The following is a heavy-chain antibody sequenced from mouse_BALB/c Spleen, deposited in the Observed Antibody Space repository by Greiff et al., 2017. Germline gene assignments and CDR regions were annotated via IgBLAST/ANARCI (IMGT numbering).Heavy chain of an antibody. Sequence: EVQLQQSGPGLVKPSQSLSLTCTVTGYSITSDYAWNWIRQFPGNKLEWMGYISYSGSTSYNPSLKSRISITRDTSKNQFFLQLNSVTTEDTATYYCARGAWRYGSRNHQAWFAYWGQGTLVTVSA. CDR1: GYSITSDYA. CDR3: ARGAWRYGSRNHQAWFAY. CDR2: ISYSGST. V-gene: IGHV3-2*02. J-gene: IGHJ3*01. D-gene: IGHD1-1*01.